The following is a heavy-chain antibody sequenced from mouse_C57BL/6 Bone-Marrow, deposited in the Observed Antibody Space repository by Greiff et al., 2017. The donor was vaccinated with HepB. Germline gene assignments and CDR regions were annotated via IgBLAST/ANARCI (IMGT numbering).Heavy chain of an antibody. CDR2: ILPGSGST. Sequence: QVQLQQSGAELMKPGASVTLSCKATGYTFTGYWIEWVKQRPGHGLEWIGEILPGSGSTNYNEKFKDKATFTADTSSNTAYMQLSILTTEDAAIYYCALNAYGTFYAMDYWGQGTSVTVSS. CDR3: ALNAYGTFYAMDY. CDR1: GYTFTGYW. V-gene: IGHV1-9*01. D-gene: IGHD1-1*01. J-gene: IGHJ4*01.